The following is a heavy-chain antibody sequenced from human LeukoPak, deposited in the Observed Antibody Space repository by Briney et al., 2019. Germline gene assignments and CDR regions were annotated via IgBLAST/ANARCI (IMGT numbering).Heavy chain of an antibody. Sequence: GGSLRLSCAASGFTFSTHWMSWVRQAPGKGLEWVANIKEDGSEKYYVDSVKGRFTISRDNAKNSLYLQMNSLRAEDTAVYYCARTIRGYWGQGTLVTASS. CDR2: IKEDGSEK. V-gene: IGHV3-7*01. D-gene: IGHD3-10*01. J-gene: IGHJ4*02. CDR3: ARTIRGY. CDR1: GFTFSTHW.